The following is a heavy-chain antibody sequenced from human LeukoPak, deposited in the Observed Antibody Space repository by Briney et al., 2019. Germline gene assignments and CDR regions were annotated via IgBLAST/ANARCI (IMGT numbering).Heavy chain of an antibody. Sequence: SETLSLTCTVFGGSISSHYWSWIRQPPGKGLEWIGYLHYSGITSYNPSLKSRVTISVDTSKSQFSLKLTSVTAADTAVYYCARDGYTIASYFDYWGQGALVTVSS. CDR2: LHYSGIT. J-gene: IGHJ4*02. D-gene: IGHD5-24*01. CDR3: ARDGYTIASYFDY. CDR1: GGSISSHY. V-gene: IGHV4-59*11.